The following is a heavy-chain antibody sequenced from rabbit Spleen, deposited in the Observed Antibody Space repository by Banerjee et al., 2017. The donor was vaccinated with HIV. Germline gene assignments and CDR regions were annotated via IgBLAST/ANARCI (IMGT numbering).Heavy chain of an antibody. J-gene: IGHJ2*01. Sequence: LEESGGGLVKPGGTLTLTCTVSGFSFSSNWICWVRQAPGKGLEWIACIDTSNGDTDYANWPKGRFTISKASSTTVTLQMTSLTAADTATYFCARNYMNAFDPWGPGTLVTVS. CDR1: GFSFSSNW. D-gene: IGHD1-1*01. CDR3: ARNYMNAFDP. V-gene: IGHV1S45*01. CDR2: IDTSNGDT.